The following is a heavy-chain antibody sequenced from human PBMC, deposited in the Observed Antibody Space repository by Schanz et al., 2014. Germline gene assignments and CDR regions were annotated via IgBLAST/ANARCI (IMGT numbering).Heavy chain of an antibody. Sequence: QVQLVQSGAEVKKPGSSVKVSCKASGGTFSSYALNWVRQAPGQGLEWMRRIIPILAISNCAQNFQGRVTVTADKSTSTAYMEVNSLRSEDTAVYYCASDTMGGNFVLDVWGQGTTVTVSS. D-gene: IGHD3-10*01. V-gene: IGHV1-69*04. CDR1: GGTFSSYA. CDR2: IIPILAIS. J-gene: IGHJ6*02. CDR3: ASDTMGGNFVLDV.